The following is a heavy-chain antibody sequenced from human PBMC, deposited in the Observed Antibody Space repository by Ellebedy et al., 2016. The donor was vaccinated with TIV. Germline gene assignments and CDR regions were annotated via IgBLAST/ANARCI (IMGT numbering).Heavy chain of an antibody. D-gene: IGHD6-25*01. CDR3: AKGKSPAATVITFDL. J-gene: IGHJ5*02. V-gene: IGHV3-74*01. CDR2: ISSDGSDT. Sequence: GESLKISCAASGFSISSHRMHWVRQAAGKGLVWVSHISSDGSDTSYADSVKGRFIISRDNAENTLDLQMSSLRAEDTALYYCAKGKSPAATVITFDLWGQGTLVTVSS. CDR1: GFSISSHR.